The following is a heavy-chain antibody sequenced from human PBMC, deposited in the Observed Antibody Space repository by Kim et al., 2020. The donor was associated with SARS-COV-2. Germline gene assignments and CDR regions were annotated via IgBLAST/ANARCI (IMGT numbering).Heavy chain of an antibody. V-gene: IGHV3-48*02. D-gene: IGHD2-2*01. Sequence: ADSVKGRFTISRDKAKNSLYLQMNSLRDEDTAVYYCASYCSSTSCYYFDYWGQGTLVTVSS. CDR3: ASYCSSTSCYYFDY. J-gene: IGHJ4*02.